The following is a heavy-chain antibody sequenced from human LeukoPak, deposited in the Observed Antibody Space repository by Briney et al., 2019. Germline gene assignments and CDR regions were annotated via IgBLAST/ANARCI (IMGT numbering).Heavy chain of an antibody. Sequence: SSETLSLTCTVSGGSISSGDYYWSWIRQPPGKGLEWIGYIYYSGSTYYNPSLKSRVTISVDTSKNQFSLKLSSVTAADTAVYYCAATRQRLGPCFDYWGQGTLVTVSS. CDR3: AATRQRLGPCFDY. V-gene: IGHV4-30-4*01. CDR2: IYYSGST. CDR1: GGSISSGDYY. J-gene: IGHJ4*02. D-gene: IGHD6-25*01.